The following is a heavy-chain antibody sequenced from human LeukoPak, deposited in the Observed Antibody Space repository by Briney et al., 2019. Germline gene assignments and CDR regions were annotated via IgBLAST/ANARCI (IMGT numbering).Heavy chain of an antibody. CDR1: GFTFSSYS. J-gene: IGHJ4*02. CDR3: ARDRTRQWELLRNFDY. CDR2: ISSSSSYI. D-gene: IGHD1-26*01. Sequence: PGGSLRLSCAASGFTFSSYSMNWVRQAPGKGLEWVSSISSSSSYIYYADSVKGRFTISRDNAKNSLYLQMNSLRAEDTAVYYCARDRTRQWELLRNFDYWGQGTLVTVSS. V-gene: IGHV3-21*01.